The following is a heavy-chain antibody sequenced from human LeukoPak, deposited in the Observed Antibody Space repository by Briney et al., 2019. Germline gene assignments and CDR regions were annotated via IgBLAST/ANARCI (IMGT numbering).Heavy chain of an antibody. V-gene: IGHV3-74*01. J-gene: IGHJ3*02. CDR2: IYDDVSST. Sequence: GGSLRLSCAASGFTFSDYWMHWVRHAPGKGLEWISRIYDDVSSTSYADSVKGRFTISRDNAKNTLYLQMNSLRVEDTAVYYCARVSGSRNYYFGAFDIWGQGTMVTVSS. CDR1: GFTFSDYW. CDR3: ARVSGSRNYYFGAFDI. D-gene: IGHD3-10*01.